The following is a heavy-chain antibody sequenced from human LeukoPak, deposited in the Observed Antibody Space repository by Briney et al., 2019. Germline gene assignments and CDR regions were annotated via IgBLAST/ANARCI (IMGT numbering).Heavy chain of an antibody. J-gene: IGHJ4*02. CDR1: GFTFSSYA. V-gene: IGHV3-30-3*02. Sequence: GGSLRLSCAASGFTFSSYAMHWVRQAPGKGLEWVAVISYDGSNKYYADSVKCRFTISRDNSKNTLYLQMKSLRVDDTAVYYCAKSVEHSNYRKFHDWGQGTLVTVSS. CDR2: ISYDGSNK. CDR3: AKSVEHSNYRKFHD. D-gene: IGHD4-11*01.